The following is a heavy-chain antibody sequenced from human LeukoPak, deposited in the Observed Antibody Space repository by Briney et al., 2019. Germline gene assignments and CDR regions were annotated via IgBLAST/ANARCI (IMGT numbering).Heavy chain of an antibody. CDR3: AKSSGYYGGDFDY. CDR2: ISWDGGST. Sequence: GGSLRLSCAASGFTFDDYARHWVRRAQGKGLEWVSLISWDGGSTYYADSVKGRFTISRDNSKNSLYLQMNSLRAEDTALYYCAKSSGYYGGDFDYWGQGTLVTVSS. CDR1: GFTFDDYA. V-gene: IGHV3-43D*04. J-gene: IGHJ4*02. D-gene: IGHD3-22*01.